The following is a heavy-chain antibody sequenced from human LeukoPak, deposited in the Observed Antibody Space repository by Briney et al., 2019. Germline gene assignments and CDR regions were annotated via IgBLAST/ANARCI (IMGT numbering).Heavy chain of an antibody. D-gene: IGHD6-13*01. CDR2: INPNSGGT. J-gene: IGHJ5*02. CDR3: ARDIGISSSWYVFHNWFDP. V-gene: IGHV1-2*02. Sequence: ASVKVSCKASGYTFTGYYMHWVRQAPGQGLEWMGWINPNSGGTNYAQKFQGRVTMTTDTSTSTAYMELRSLRSDDTAVYYCARDIGISSSWYVFHNWFDPWGQGTLVTVSS. CDR1: GYTFTGYY.